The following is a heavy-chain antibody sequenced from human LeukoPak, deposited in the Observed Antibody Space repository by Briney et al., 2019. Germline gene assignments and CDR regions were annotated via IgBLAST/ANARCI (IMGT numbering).Heavy chain of an antibody. V-gene: IGHV3-48*03. Sequence: GGSLRLSCAASGFTFSSYEMNWVRQAPGKGLEWVSYISSSGSTTYYADSVKGRFTISSDNSKNTLYLQMNRLRAEDTAVYYCAKGTLYGDYFDYWGQGTLVTVSS. CDR2: ISSSGSTT. D-gene: IGHD4-17*01. CDR1: GFTFSSYE. J-gene: IGHJ4*02. CDR3: AKGTLYGDYFDY.